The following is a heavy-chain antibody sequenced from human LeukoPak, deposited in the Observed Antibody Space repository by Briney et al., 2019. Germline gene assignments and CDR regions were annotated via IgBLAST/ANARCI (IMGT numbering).Heavy chain of an antibody. D-gene: IGHD2-2*01. Sequence: GGSLRLSCAASGFTVSSNYMSWVRQAPGKGLEWVSVIYSGGSTFYADSVKGRFTISRDNSKNTLYLQMNSLRAEDTAVYYCASLEYQLPNGWGQGTLVTVSS. J-gene: IGHJ4*02. CDR3: ASLEYQLPNG. CDR1: GFTVSSNY. V-gene: IGHV3-66*01. CDR2: IYSGGST.